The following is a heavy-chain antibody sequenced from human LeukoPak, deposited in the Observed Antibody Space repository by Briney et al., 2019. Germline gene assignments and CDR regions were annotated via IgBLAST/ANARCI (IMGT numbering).Heavy chain of an antibody. V-gene: IGHV3-33*08. CDR2: IWYDGSNK. CDR1: GFTFSSYA. D-gene: IGHD2-15*01. Sequence: PGGSLRLSCAASGFTFSSYAMSWVRQAPGKGLEWVAVIWYDGSNKYYADSVKGRFTISRDNSKNTLYLQMNSLRAEDTAVYYCARVPLGYCSGGSCSGLDYWGQGTLVTVSS. J-gene: IGHJ4*02. CDR3: ARVPLGYCSGGSCSGLDY.